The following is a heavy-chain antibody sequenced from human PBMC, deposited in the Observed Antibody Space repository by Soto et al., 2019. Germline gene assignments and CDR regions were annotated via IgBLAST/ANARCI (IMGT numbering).Heavy chain of an antibody. CDR2: INAGNGNT. CDR1: GYTFTSYA. CDR3: ARGYYVGAIDY. Sequence: GASVKPSCKDCGYTFTSYAMHWVRQAPGQRLEWMGWINAGNGNTKYSQKFQGRVTITRDTSASTAYMELSSLRSEDTAVYYCARGYYVGAIDYWGQGTLVTVSS. J-gene: IGHJ4*02. V-gene: IGHV1-3*01. D-gene: IGHD1-26*01.